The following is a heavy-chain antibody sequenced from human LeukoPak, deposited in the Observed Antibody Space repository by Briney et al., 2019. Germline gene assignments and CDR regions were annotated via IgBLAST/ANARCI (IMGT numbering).Heavy chain of an antibody. Sequence: PGGSLRLSCAASGFTFSNYWMHWVRQVPGERLVWASRINSDGSSATYADAVKGRLSISRDNTKNTLYLQMNSLRAEDTAVYYCARELAYSSGPYYYYGMDVWGQGTTVTVSS. CDR3: ARELAYSSGPYYYYGMDV. CDR2: INSDGSSA. D-gene: IGHD6-19*01. J-gene: IGHJ6*02. V-gene: IGHV3-74*03. CDR1: GFTFSNYW.